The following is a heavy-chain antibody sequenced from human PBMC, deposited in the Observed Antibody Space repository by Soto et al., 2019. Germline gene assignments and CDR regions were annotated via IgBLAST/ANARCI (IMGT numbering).Heavy chain of an antibody. J-gene: IGHJ4*02. V-gene: IGHV3-48*02. CDR2: ISSSSSTI. CDR1: GFTFSSYS. Sequence: GGSLRLSCAASGFTFSSYSMNWVRQAPGKGLEWVSYISSSSSTIYYADSVKGRFTISRDNAKNSLYLQMNSLRDEDTAVYYCASNWLGGLGDLLWPFCFNYGGQGTLVTVSS. D-gene: IGHD3-10*01. CDR3: ASNWLGGLGDLLWPFCFNY.